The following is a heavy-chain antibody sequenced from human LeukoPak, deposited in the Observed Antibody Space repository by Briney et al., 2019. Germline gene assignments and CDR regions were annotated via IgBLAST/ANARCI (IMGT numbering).Heavy chain of an antibody. D-gene: IGHD3-22*01. CDR1: GGSISRHF. J-gene: IGHJ3*02. Sequence: SETLSLTCSVSGGSISRHFWSWIRQPPGKGLDWIAFIHYSGRTKYNPSLQSRVTISIDTSENNFSLKLTSVTAADTAVYYCARLLDNDSSGDPDTFDMWGQGTEVSVSS. V-gene: IGHV4-59*11. CDR2: IHYSGRT. CDR3: ARLLDNDSSGDPDTFDM.